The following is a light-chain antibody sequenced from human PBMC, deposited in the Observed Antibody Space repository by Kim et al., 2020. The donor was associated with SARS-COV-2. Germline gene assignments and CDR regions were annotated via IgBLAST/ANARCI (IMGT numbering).Light chain of an antibody. J-gene: IGLJ1*01. CDR3: SSYTSSTTYV. CDR2: DVS. V-gene: IGLV2-14*03. CDR1: NSDVGGYNH. Sequence: QSVLTQPASVSGSPGQSITISCTGTNSDVGGYNHVSWYQQHPGKAPKLMVYDVSQRSSGVSNRFSGSKSGNTASLTISGLQAEDEADYYCSSYTSSTTYVFGSGTQLTVL.